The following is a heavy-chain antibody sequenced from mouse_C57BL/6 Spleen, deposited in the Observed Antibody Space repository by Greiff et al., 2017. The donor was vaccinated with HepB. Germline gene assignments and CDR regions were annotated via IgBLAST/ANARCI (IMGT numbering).Heavy chain of an antibody. CDR1: GYAFSSYW. J-gene: IGHJ4*01. CDR3: ARNGYYEKYAMDY. CDR2: IYPGDGDT. D-gene: IGHD2-3*01. Sequence: QVQLQQSGAELVKPGASVKISCKASGYAFSSYWMNWVKQRPGKGLEWIGQIYPGDGDTNDNGKFKGKATLTADKSSSTAYMQLSSLTSEDSAVYFCARNGYYEKYAMDYWGQGTSVTVSS. V-gene: IGHV1-80*01.